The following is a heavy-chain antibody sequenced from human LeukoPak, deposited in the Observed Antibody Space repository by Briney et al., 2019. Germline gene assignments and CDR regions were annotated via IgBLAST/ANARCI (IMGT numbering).Heavy chain of an antibody. CDR3: ASAYPYGDYETS. CDR2: IYSGGST. Sequence: GGSLRLSCAASGFSVSRNYMTWVRQAPGEGLEWVSLIYSGGSTSYADSVKGRFTISRDNSKNTLYLQMNSLRAEDTAVYYCASAYPYGDYETSWGQGTLVTVSS. V-gene: IGHV3-66*01. CDR1: GFSVSRNY. D-gene: IGHD4-17*01. J-gene: IGHJ5*02.